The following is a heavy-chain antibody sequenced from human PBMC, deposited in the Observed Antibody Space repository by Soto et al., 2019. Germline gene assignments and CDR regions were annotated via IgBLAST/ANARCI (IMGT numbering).Heavy chain of an antibody. CDR3: TTLTTLLEWLSNDAFDI. Sequence: GGSLRLSCAASGFTFSNAWMNWVRQAPGKGLEWVGRIKSKTDGGTTDYAAPVKGRFTISRDDSKNTLYLQMNSLKTEDTAVYYCTTLTTLLEWLSNDAFDIWGQGTMVTVSS. J-gene: IGHJ3*02. CDR1: GFTFSNAW. V-gene: IGHV3-15*07. D-gene: IGHD3-3*01. CDR2: IKSKTDGGTT.